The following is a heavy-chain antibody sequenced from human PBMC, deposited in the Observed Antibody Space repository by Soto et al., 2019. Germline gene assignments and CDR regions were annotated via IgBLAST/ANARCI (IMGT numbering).Heavy chain of an antibody. Sequence: NPSETLSLTCTVSGGSISSGGYYWSWIRQHPGKGLEWIGYIYYSGSTYYNPSLKSRVTISVDTSKNQFSLKLSSVTAADTAMYYCARDRGDCSGGSCYSVHSGFDYYYGMDVWGQGTTVTVSS. CDR1: GGSISSGGYY. V-gene: IGHV4-31*03. D-gene: IGHD2-15*01. J-gene: IGHJ6*02. CDR3: ARDRGDCSGGSCYSVHSGFDYYYGMDV. CDR2: IYYSGST.